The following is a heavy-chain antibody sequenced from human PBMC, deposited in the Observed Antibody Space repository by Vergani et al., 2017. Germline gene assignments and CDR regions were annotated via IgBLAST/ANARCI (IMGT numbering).Heavy chain of an antibody. Sequence: EVQLVESGGVVVQPGGSLRLSCAASGFTFDDYTMHWVRQAPGKGLEWVSGLTASGSGISYADSVKGRFTISRDNSKNTLYLQMNSLRAEDTAVYYCAKDRYYDILTGYYHWGQGTLVTVSS. CDR2: LTASGSGI. J-gene: IGHJ5*02. CDR3: AKDRYYDILTGYYH. D-gene: IGHD3-9*01. V-gene: IGHV3-43*01. CDR1: GFTFDDYT.